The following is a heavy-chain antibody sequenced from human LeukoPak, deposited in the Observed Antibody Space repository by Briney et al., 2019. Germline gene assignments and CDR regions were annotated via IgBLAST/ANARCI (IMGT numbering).Heavy chain of an antibody. CDR1: GFTFSSYS. CDR2: LSSSSSYI. CDR3: AREHYDILTGYYYYYYGMDV. D-gene: IGHD3-9*01. V-gene: IGHV3-21*01. J-gene: IGHJ6*02. Sequence: PGGSLRLSCAASGFTFSSYSMNWVRQAPGKGLESVSPLSSSSSYIYYADSVKGRFTISRDNAKNSLYLQMNSLRAEDTAVYYCAREHYDILTGYYYYYYGMDVWGQGTTVTVSS.